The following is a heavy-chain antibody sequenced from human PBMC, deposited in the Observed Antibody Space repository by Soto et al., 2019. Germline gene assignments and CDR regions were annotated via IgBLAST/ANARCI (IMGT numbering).Heavy chain of an antibody. CDR2: IDNDGRET. V-gene: IGHV3-74*01. Sequence: EAQLAESGGGLVQPGGSLKLSCEASGFTFSSYWRYWVRQDPGKGLVYVSRIDNDGRETTYADSVKGRFTISRDNGKSMVYLQMNSLRAEDTAVYYCARGGANHAFDIWGQGTMVTVSS. CDR1: GFTFSSYW. CDR3: ARGGANHAFDI. J-gene: IGHJ3*02.